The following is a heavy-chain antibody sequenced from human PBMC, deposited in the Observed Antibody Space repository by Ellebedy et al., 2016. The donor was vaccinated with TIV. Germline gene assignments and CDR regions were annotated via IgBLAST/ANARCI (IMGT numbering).Heavy chain of an antibody. CDR3: ARGERFLEWHHMDV. D-gene: IGHD3-3*01. CDR2: VSYSGST. J-gene: IGHJ6*03. Sequence: GSLRLXXAVSGGSITGYYWVWIRQPPGKGLEWIGYVSYSGSTNYNRALRSRITISVDTSKSQFSLRLSSVTAADTAVYYCARGERFLEWHHMDVWGRGTMVTVSS. V-gene: IGHV4-59*13. CDR1: GGSITGYY.